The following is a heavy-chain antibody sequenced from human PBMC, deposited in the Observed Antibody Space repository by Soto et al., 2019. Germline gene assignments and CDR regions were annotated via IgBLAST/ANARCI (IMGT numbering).Heavy chain of an antibody. CDR1: GFSFNSYG. CDR3: ARGTRDGPDV. V-gene: IGHV3-33*01. Sequence: QVQLVESGGGVVQPGRSLRLSCAASGFSFNSYGMHWVRQAPGKGLEWVVFIWYDGSNKYYADSVKGRFTISRDNSKNTLYLQMNSLRAEETAGCYWARGTRDGPDVWGQGTTVTVSS. CDR2: IWYDGSNK. J-gene: IGHJ6*02. D-gene: IGHD2-8*01.